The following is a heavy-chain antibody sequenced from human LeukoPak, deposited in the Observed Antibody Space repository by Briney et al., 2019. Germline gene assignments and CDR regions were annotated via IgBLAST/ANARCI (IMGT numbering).Heavy chain of an antibody. D-gene: IGHD2-21*02. CDR1: GYTFTSYG. CDR3: ARESYCGGDCYWYYYGMDV. Sequence: ASVKVSCKASGYTFTSYGISWVRRAPGQGLEWMGWISAYNGNTNYAQKLQGRVTMTTDTSTSTAYMELRSLRSDDTAVYYCARESYCGGDCYWYYYGMDVWSQGTTVTVSS. J-gene: IGHJ6*02. V-gene: IGHV1-18*01. CDR2: ISAYNGNT.